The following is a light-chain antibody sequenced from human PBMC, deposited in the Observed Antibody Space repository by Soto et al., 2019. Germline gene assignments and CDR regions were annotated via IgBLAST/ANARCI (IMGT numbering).Light chain of an antibody. J-gene: IGLJ3*02. V-gene: IGLV2-14*01. Sequence: QSALTQPASVSGSPGQSITISCTGTSSDVGGYNYVSWYQQHPGKAPKLMIXXVSNRPXXXXXXXSGSKSGNTASLTISGXXXXXXXXXYCSSYTSSSTRVFGGGTKLTVL. CDR2: XVS. CDR3: SSYTSSSTRV. CDR1: SSDVGGYNY.